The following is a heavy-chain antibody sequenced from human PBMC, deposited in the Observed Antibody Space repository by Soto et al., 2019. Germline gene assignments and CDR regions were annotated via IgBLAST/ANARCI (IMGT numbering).Heavy chain of an antibody. V-gene: IGHV1-69*01. CDR2: IIPIFGTA. CDR3: ARGGGGTYSAPDYNWFDP. D-gene: IGHD2-15*01. CDR1: GGTFSSYA. J-gene: IGHJ5*02. Sequence: QVQLVQSGAEVKKPGSSVKVSCKASGGTFSSYAISWVRQAPGQGLEWMGGIIPIFGTANYAQKFQGRVTITADESMSTAYMELSSLRSEDTAVYYWARGGGGTYSAPDYNWFDPWGQGTLVTVSS.